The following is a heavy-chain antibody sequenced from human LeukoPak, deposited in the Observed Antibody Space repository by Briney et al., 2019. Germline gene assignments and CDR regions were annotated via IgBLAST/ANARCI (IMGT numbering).Heavy chain of an antibody. D-gene: IGHD4-17*01. Sequence: SETLSLTCTVSGDSISGYHWNWIRQPPGKGLEWIGFIYNSGTTNYNPSLKSRVTISVDTSKTQFSLKLSSVTAADTAVYYCARTTTVTGKMDVWGKGTTVTISS. CDR2: IYNSGTT. V-gene: IGHV4-59*01. CDR1: GDSISGYH. J-gene: IGHJ6*04. CDR3: ARTTTVTGKMDV.